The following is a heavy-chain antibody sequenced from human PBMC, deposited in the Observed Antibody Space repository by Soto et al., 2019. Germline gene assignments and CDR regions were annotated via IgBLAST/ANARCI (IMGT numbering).Heavy chain of an antibody. Sequence: XSVKVSCKASGYTFTGYYMHWVRQAPGQGLEWMGWINPNSGGTNYAQKFQGWVTMTRDTSISTAYMELSRLRSDDTAVYYCARDGRRGPINAFDIWGQGTMVTGSS. D-gene: IGHD1-1*01. CDR3: ARDGRRGPINAFDI. CDR1: GYTFTGYY. CDR2: INPNSGGT. J-gene: IGHJ3*02. V-gene: IGHV1-2*04.